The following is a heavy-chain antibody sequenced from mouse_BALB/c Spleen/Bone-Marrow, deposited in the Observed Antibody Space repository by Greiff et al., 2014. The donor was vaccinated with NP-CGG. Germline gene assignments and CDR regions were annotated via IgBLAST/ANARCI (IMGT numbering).Heavy chain of an antibody. J-gene: IGHJ4*01. Sequence: EVQLQESGGDLVKPGGSLKLSCAASGFTFSSYGMSWGRQTPDKRLEWVATISSGGSNTYYPDSVKGRFTISRDNAKNTLCLQMSSLKSEDTAMYYCARHQRYYAMDYWGQGTSVTVSS. CDR1: GFTFSSYG. CDR2: ISSGGSNT. V-gene: IGHV5-6*01. CDR3: ARHQRYYAMDY.